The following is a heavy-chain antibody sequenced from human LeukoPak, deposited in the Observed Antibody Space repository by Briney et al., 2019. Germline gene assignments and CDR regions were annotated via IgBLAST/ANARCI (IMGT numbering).Heavy chain of an antibody. D-gene: IGHD6-19*01. CDR3: ARRGYNGGWYYFDS. CDR1: GGSISSSNSY. V-gene: IGHV4-61*05. J-gene: IGHJ4*02. Sequence: SETLSLTCTVSGGSISSSNSYWGWIRQPPGKGLEWIGYIYYSGSTNYNPSLKSRVTISVDTSKNQFSLKLSSVTAADTAVYYCARRGYNGGWYYFDSWGQGTLVTVSS. CDR2: IYYSGST.